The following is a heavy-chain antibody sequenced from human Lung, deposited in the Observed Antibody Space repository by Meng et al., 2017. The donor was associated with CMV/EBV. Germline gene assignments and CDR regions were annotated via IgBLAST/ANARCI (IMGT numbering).Heavy chain of an antibody. Sequence: ESXKISXEASGFTFSSYWVQWVRQPPGKGLAWVSRINRDGSSTYYAGSVKGRFTISRDNVKNTLYLQMNSLRAEDAAVYYCARSSGNWNDESAFVLWGQGXLVTGSS. V-gene: IGHV3-74*01. J-gene: IGHJ1*01. CDR2: INRDGSST. CDR3: ARSSGNWNDESAFVL. D-gene: IGHD1-1*01. CDR1: GFTFSSYW.